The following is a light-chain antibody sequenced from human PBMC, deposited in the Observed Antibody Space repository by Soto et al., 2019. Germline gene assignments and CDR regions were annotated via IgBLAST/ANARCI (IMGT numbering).Light chain of an antibody. J-gene: IGKJ5*01. CDR2: DAS. CDR3: QQRSNCL. Sequence: DTVLTQSPGTLSLTSGERATLSCRASQSVSSYLAWYQQKPGQAPRLLIYDASNRATGIPARFSGSGSGTDFTLTISSLEPEDFAVYYCQQRSNCLFGQGTRLEI. CDR1: QSVSSY. V-gene: IGKV3-11*01.